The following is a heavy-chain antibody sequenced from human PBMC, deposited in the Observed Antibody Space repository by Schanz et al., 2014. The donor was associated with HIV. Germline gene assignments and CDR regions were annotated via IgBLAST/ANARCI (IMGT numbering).Heavy chain of an antibody. D-gene: IGHD6-13*01. V-gene: IGHV3-11*01. CDR1: GFIFSDYY. Sequence: QGQLVESGGGLVKPGGSLRLSCAVSGFIFSDYYMSWVRQAPGKGVGWVSYIRSSGRTIYYADSVKGRFTISRDNAKNSLYLQMNSLRVEDTAVYYCASRGGSSWYENWFDPWGQGTLVTVSS. CDR2: IRSSGRTI. J-gene: IGHJ5*02. CDR3: ASRGGSSWYENWFDP.